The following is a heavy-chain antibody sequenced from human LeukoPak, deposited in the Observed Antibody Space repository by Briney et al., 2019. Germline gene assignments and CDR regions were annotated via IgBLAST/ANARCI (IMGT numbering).Heavy chain of an antibody. CDR1: GFTFGDYA. V-gene: IGHV3-49*03. J-gene: IGHJ4*02. CDR3: TRDRDYSSSWSSLDY. D-gene: IGHD6-13*01. Sequence: PGGSLRLSCTASGFTFGDYAMSWFRQAPGKGLEWVGFIRSKAYGGTTEYAASVKGRFTISRDDSKSIAYLQMNSLKTEDTAVYYCTRDRDYSSSWSSLDYWGQGTLVTVSS. CDR2: IRSKAYGGTT.